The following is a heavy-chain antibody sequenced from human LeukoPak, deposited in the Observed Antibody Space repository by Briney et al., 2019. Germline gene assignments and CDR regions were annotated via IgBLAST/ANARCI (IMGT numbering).Heavy chain of an antibody. CDR1: GYTFTCYY. CDR3: ARAAGKQQLVAY. D-gene: IGHD6-13*01. CDR2: INPNSGGT. V-gene: IGHV1-2*02. Sequence: ASVKVSCKASGYTFTCYYMHWVRQAPRQGLEWMGWINPNSGGTNYAQKFQGRVTMTRDTSISTAYMELSRLRSDDTAVYYCARAAGKQQLVAYWGQGTLVTVSS. J-gene: IGHJ4*02.